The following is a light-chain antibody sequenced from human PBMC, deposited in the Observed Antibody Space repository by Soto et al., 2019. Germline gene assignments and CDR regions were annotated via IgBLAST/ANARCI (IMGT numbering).Light chain of an antibody. CDR1: SSDVGGYNY. J-gene: IGLJ1*01. CDR2: EVS. V-gene: IGLV2-14*01. CDR3: SSYTSSSTYV. Sequence: VLTQPASVSGSPGQSITISFAGTSSDVGGYNYVSWYQQHPGKAPKLMIYEVSNRPSGVSNRFSGSKSGNTASLTISGLQAEDEADYYCSSYTSSSTYVFGTGTKVTVL.